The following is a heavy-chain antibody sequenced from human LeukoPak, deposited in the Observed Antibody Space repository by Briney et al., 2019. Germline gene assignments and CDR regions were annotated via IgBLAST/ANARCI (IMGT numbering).Heavy chain of an antibody. D-gene: IGHD1-26*01. J-gene: IGHJ4*02. CDR2: IKQDGSEK. CDR3: ARGYRTVDY. CDR1: GFTFSSYW. Sequence: GGSLRLSCAACGFTFSSYWMSWVRQAPGKGLEWVANIKQDGSEKYCVDSVKGRFTISRDNAKNSLYLQMNSLRAEDTAVYYCARGYRTVDYWGQGTLVTVSS. V-gene: IGHV3-7*01.